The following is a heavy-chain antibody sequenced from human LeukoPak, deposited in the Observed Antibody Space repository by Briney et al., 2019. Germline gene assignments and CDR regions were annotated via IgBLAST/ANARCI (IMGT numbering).Heavy chain of an antibody. CDR2: IKGKTVGGTT. J-gene: IGHJ4*02. D-gene: IGHD1-26*01. CDR3: TTGGSYYVGVDY. Sequence: PGGSLRLSSAASGFTFSNAWMSWVRQAPGKGLEWVGRIKGKTVGGTTDYAAPVKGRFTISRDDSKNTLYLQMNSLKTEDTAVYYCTTGGSYYVGVDYWGQGTLVTVSS. CDR1: GFTFSNAW. V-gene: IGHV3-15*01.